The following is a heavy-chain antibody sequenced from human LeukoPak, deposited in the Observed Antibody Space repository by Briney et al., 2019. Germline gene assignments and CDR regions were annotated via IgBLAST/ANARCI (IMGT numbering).Heavy chain of an antibody. D-gene: IGHD6-13*01. CDR3: AKVGPSSSSDH. V-gene: IGHV5-51*01. CDR2: IYPRDSDA. J-gene: IGHJ4*02. Sequence: GESLKISCKASGYSFTSYWIAWVRQMPGQGLEWMGVIYPRDSDAKYSPSFQGQVTISADKSINTAYLQWSSLKASDTAMYYCAKVGPSSSSDHWGQGTLVTVSS. CDR1: GYSFTSYW.